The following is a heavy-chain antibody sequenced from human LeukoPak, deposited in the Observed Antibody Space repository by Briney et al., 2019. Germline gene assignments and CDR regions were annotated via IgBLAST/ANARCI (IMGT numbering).Heavy chain of an antibody. V-gene: IGHV5-51*01. CDR2: IYPGDSDT. J-gene: IGHJ4*02. Sequence: GESLKISCKGSGYSFTSYWIGWVRQMPGKGLEWMGIIYPGDSDTRYSPSFQGQVTISADESISTAYLQWSSLKASDTAMYYCARLEYSYGYGLEGHFDYWGQGTLVTVSS. CDR3: ARLEYSYGYGLEGHFDY. CDR1: GYSFTSYW. D-gene: IGHD5-18*01.